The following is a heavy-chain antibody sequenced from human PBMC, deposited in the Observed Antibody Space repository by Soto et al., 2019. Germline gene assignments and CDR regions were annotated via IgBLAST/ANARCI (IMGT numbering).Heavy chain of an antibody. CDR1: GFTFSSYA. Sequence: EVQLVESGGGLVQPGGSLRLSCAASGFTFSSYAMHWVRQAPGKGLEYVSAISSNGGSTYYANSVKGRFTISRDNSKNTLYLQMGSLRAEDMAVYHCARDGCGGDCYSAYAFDIWGQGTMVTVSS. CDR2: ISSNGGST. CDR3: ARDGCGGDCYSAYAFDI. V-gene: IGHV3-64*01. D-gene: IGHD2-21*02. J-gene: IGHJ3*02.